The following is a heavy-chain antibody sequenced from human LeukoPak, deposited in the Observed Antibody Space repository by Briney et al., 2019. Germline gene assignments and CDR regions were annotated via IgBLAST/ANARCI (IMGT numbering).Heavy chain of an antibody. D-gene: IGHD1-26*01. CDR3: ARTPHSGSYRSY. CDR1: GGSFSGYY. J-gene: IGHJ4*02. V-gene: IGHV4-34*01. Sequence: SETLSFTCAVYGGSFSGYYWSWIRQPPGKGLEWIGEINHSGSTNYNPSLKSRVTISVDTSKNQFSLKLSSVTAADTAVYYCARTPHSGSYRSYWGQGTLVTVSS. CDR2: INHSGST.